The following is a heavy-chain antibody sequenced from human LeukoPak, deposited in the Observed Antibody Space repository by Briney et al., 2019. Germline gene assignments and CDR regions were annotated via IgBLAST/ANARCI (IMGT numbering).Heavy chain of an antibody. Sequence: ASVKVSCKASGYTFTGYHMHWVRQAPGQGLEWMGWINPNSGGTNYAQKFQGRVTMTRDTSISTAYMELSRLRSDDTAVYYCAREYSSSWYGNWFDPWGQGTLVTVSS. V-gene: IGHV1-2*02. CDR3: AREYSSSWYGNWFDP. D-gene: IGHD6-13*01. J-gene: IGHJ5*02. CDR1: GYTFTGYH. CDR2: INPNSGGT.